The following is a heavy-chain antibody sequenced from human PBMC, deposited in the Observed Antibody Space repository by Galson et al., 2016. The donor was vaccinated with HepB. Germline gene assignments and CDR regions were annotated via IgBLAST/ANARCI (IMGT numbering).Heavy chain of an antibody. J-gene: IGHJ3*02. CDR2: FVLEHGET. CDR3: TTGMGPGALDI. D-gene: IGHD1-14*01. CDR1: GYFLSKIS. V-gene: IGHV1-24*01. Sequence: SVKVSCKVSGYFLSKISMHWVRQAPGKGLEWMGGFVLEHGETKYAQKFQGRVTMIEDISTDTAYMDLSGLRFDDTAVYYCTTGMGPGALDIWGQGTMITVSS.